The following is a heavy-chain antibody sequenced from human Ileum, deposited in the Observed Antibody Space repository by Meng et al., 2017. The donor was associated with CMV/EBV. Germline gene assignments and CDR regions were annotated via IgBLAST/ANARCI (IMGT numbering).Heavy chain of an antibody. CDR3: AKAAYCGADCPSPPWYFAY. J-gene: IGHJ4*02. D-gene: IGHD2-21*01. V-gene: IGHV3-23*03. CDR2: TYSGGTNT. Sequence: GGSLRLSCAASGFTFSSYAMSWVRQAPGKGLEWVSVTYSGGTNTYYADSVKGRFTISRDNSKNSLYLQMNSLRAEDTAVYYCAKAAYCGADCPSPPWYFAYWGQGTLVTVSS. CDR1: GFTFSSYA.